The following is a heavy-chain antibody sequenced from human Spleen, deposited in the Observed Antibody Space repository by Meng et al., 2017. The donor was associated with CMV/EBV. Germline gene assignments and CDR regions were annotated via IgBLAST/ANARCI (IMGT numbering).Heavy chain of an antibody. J-gene: IGHJ5*02. CDR2: ISYIGST. V-gene: IGHV4-61*01. CDR3: ARSKELRRPRSGFDP. CDR1: GGSVSSGSYY. Sequence: SETLSLTCTVSGGSVSSGSYYWSWLRQPPGKGLEWIGYISYIGSTNYNPSLKSRVTISVDTSKNQFSLKLSSVTAADTAVYYCARSKELRRPRSGFDPWGQGTLVTVSS. D-gene: IGHD3-16*01.